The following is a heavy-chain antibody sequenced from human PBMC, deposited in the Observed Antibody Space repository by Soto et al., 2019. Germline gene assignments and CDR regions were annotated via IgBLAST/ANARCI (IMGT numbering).Heavy chain of an antibody. CDR1: GGSISSYY. D-gene: IGHD2-15*01. V-gene: IGHV4-59*08. CDR2: IYYSGST. Sequence: SETLSLTCTVSGGSISSYYWSWIRQPPGKGLEWIGYIYYSGSTNYNPSLKSRVTISVDTSKNQFSLKLSSVNAADTAVYYCARRGVVVAATRAFDIWGQGTMVTVSS. J-gene: IGHJ3*02. CDR3: ARRGVVVAATRAFDI.